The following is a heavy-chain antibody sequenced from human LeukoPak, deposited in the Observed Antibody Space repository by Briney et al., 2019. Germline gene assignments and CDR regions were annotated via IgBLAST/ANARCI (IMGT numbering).Heavy chain of an antibody. CDR2: INAGNGNT. CDR3: ARATRVSYGMDV. CDR1: GYTFISYA. D-gene: IGHD3-10*01. Sequence: ASVKVSCKASGYTFISYAMHWVRQAPGQRLEWMGWINAGNGNTKYSQKFQGRVTITRDTSASTAYMELSSLRSEDTAVYYCARATRVSYGMDVWGKGTTVTVSS. J-gene: IGHJ6*04. V-gene: IGHV1-3*01.